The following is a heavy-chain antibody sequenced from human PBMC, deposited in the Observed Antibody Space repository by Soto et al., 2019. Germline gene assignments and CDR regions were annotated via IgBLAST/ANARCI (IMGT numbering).Heavy chain of an antibody. CDR2: INPATGAA. D-gene: IGHD3-3*01. CDR3: ARGGGVGVAGSAAFDM. Sequence: QLHLVQSGAVVKKPGASVTVSCSASGYPVTAYYMHWVRQAPGRGLEWMGGINPATGAAKYTQTFPGRVTMARGTSTSTVLMELSGLTSEDTGGFYCARGGGVGVAGSAAFDMWGQGTLVTVSS. CDR1: GYPVTAYY. J-gene: IGHJ3*02. V-gene: IGHV1-2*02.